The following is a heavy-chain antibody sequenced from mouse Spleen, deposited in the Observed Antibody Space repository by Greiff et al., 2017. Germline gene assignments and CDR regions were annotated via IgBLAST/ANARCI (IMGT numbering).Heavy chain of an antibody. J-gene: IGHJ2*01. D-gene: IGHD2-4*01. CDR3: ASHYDYDPYYFDY. V-gene: IGHV1-74*01. Sequence: QLQQPGAELVKPGASVKVSCKASGYTVTSYWMHWVKQRPGQGLEWIGRIHPSDSDTNYNQKFKGKATLTVDKSSSTAYMQLSSLTSEDSAVYYCASHYDYDPYYFDYWGQGTTLTVSS. CDR2: IHPSDSDT. CDR1: GYTVTSYW.